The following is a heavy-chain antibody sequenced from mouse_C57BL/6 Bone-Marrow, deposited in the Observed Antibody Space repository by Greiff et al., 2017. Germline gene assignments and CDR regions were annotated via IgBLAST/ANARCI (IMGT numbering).Heavy chain of an antibody. CDR1: GYTFTDYY. CDR2: IYPGSGDT. Sequence: QVQLQQTGAELVRPGASVKLSCKASGYTFTDYYINWVKQRPGQGLEWIARIYPGSGDTYYNQKFKGKATMTAEKSSSTAYMQLSSLTSEDSAVYVCSRWGAVITAAGYFDYWGQGTTLTVSS. D-gene: IGHD1-1*01. J-gene: IGHJ2*01. CDR3: SRWGAVITAAGYFDY. V-gene: IGHV1-76*01.